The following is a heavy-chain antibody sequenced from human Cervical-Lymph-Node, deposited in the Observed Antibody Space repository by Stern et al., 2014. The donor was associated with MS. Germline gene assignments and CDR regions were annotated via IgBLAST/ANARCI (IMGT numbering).Heavy chain of an antibody. V-gene: IGHV1-2*04. Sequence: QLVQSGAEVKKPGASVKVSCTASGYTFTGFFLHWVRQAPGQGLEWVGWINPNTGVTKSAQKFQGWVTLTRDTSINTVYMEQNRLKSDDTAVFYCARGYPFFDNWGQGTLVTVSS. CDR3: ARGYPFFDN. CDR1: GYTFTGFF. CDR2: INPNTGVT. D-gene: IGHD2-15*01. J-gene: IGHJ4*02.